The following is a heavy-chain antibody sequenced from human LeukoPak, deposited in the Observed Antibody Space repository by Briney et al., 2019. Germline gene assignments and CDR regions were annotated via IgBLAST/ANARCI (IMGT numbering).Heavy chain of an antibody. V-gene: IGHV3-21*01. CDR2: ISSSSSYI. CDR1: GFTFSSYS. CDR3: ARDLVDEGNDY. J-gene: IGHJ4*02. Sequence: GGSLRPSCAASGFTFSSYSMNWVRQAPGKGLEWVSSISSSSSYIYYADSVKGRFTISRDNAKNSLYLQMNSLRAEDTAVYYCARDLVDEGNDYWGQGTLVTVSS. D-gene: IGHD2-15*01.